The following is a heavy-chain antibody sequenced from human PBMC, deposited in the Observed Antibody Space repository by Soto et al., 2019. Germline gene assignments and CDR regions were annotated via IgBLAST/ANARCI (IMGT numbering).Heavy chain of an antibody. CDR2: IWYDGSNK. Sequence: GGSLRLSCAASGFTFSSYGMHWVRQAPGKGLEWVAVIWYDGSNKYYADSVKGRFTISRDNSKNTLYLQMNSLRAEATAMYYCARELVVTAIYYYYGMDVWGQGTTVTVSS. CDR3: ARELVVTAIYYYYGMDV. CDR1: GFTFSSYG. J-gene: IGHJ6*02. D-gene: IGHD2-21*02. V-gene: IGHV3-33*01.